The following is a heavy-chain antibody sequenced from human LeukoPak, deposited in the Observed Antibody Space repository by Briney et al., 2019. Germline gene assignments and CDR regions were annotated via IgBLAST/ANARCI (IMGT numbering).Heavy chain of an antibody. CDR2: INTKSGDT. J-gene: IGHJ4*02. V-gene: IGHV1-2*02. CDR3: ARESPGRYSSGWYYFDY. CDR1: GYTLTGYY. D-gene: IGHD6-19*01. Sequence: GASVKVSCKASGYTLTGYYMHWVRQAPGQGLEWMGWINTKSGDTDYARRFQGRVTMTRDTSTSTVYMELSSLRSEDTAVYYCARESPGRYSSGWYYFDYWGQGTLVTVSS.